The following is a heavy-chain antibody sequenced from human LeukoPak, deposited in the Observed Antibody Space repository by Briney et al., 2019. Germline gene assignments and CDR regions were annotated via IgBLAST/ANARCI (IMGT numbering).Heavy chain of an antibody. CDR1: GFTFSSYW. D-gene: IGHD5-12*01. CDR3: ARVRATFSPHFDN. Sequence: GGTLRLSCAASGFTFSSYWMHWVRQAPGKGLMWVSRINSDGSITSYADSVKGRFTISRDNAKNTLYVQMNSLRAEDTAVYYCARVRATFSPHFDNWGQGTLVTVSS. J-gene: IGHJ4*02. CDR2: INSDGSIT. V-gene: IGHV3-74*01.